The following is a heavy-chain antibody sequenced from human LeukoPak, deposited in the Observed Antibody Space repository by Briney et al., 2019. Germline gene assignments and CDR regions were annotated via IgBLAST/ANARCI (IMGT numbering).Heavy chain of an antibody. D-gene: IGHD3-22*01. Sequence: SETLSLTCTVSGYSISSISRTYYWGWIRQPPEKGLEWIGSISYTGTTYYNPSLQSRVTIAVDTSKNQFSLKVTSVTAADTAVYYCATRGDYDLDYWGQGTLVTVSS. V-gene: IGHV4-39*07. J-gene: IGHJ4*02. CDR3: ATRGDYDLDY. CDR1: GYSISSISRTYY. CDR2: ISYTGTT.